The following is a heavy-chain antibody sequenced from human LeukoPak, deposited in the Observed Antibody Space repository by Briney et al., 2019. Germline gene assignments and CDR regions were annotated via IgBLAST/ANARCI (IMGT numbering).Heavy chain of an antibody. CDR1: GFTFTNYW. J-gene: IGHJ5*02. V-gene: IGHV3-66*04. CDR2: IYSGGST. CDR3: ARHDWFDP. Sequence: GGSLRLSCAASGFTFTNYWMTWVRQAPGKGLEWGSVIYSGGSTYYADSVKGRFTISRDNSKNTLYLQMNSLRAEDTAVYYCARHDWFDPWGQGTLVTVSS.